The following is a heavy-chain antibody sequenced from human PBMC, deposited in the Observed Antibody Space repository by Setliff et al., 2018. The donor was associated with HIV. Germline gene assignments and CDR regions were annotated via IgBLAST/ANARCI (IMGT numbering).Heavy chain of an antibody. CDR3: AKDPEYSSSYYFFYMDV. CDR2: IKQDGSGK. Sequence: PGGSLRLSCAASGFTFSSCAMSWVRQAPGKGLEWVANIKQDGSGKYYADSVKGRFTISRDNSKNTLYLQMNSLRAEDTAVYYCAKDPEYSSSYYFFYMDVWGKGTTVTVSS. J-gene: IGHJ6*03. CDR1: GFTFSSCA. D-gene: IGHD6-6*01. V-gene: IGHV3-7*01.